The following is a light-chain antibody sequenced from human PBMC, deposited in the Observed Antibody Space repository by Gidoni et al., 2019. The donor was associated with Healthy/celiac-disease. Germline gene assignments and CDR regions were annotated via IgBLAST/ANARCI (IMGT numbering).Light chain of an antibody. Sequence: LQIAPSPSSLSASVGDRVTITCRASQSISSYLNWYQQKPGKAPKLLIYAASSLQSGVPSRFSGSGSGTDFTLTIRSLQPEDFATYYCQQSYSTPPTFGQGTKVEIK. V-gene: IGKV1-39*01. CDR2: AAS. J-gene: IGKJ1*01. CDR3: QQSYSTPPT. CDR1: QSISSY.